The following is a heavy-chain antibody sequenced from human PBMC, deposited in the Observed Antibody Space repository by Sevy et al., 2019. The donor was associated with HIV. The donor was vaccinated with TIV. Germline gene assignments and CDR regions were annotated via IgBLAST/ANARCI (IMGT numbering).Heavy chain of an antibody. CDR3: ARVSWDSSGWLWFDT. D-gene: IGHD6-25*01. V-gene: IGHV4-39*01. CDR2: IYYSGST. CDR1: GGSISTSSYY. J-gene: IGHJ5*02. Sequence: SETLSLTCTVSGGSISTSSYYWGWIRQPPGKGLEWIGTIYYSGSTYYNPSLKSRVTISVDTSKKQFSLKLTSVTAADTAVYHCARVSWDSSGWLWFDTWGQGTLVTVSS.